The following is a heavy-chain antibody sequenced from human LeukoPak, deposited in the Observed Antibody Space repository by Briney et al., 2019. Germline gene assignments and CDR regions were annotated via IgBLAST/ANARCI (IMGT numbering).Heavy chain of an antibody. V-gene: IGHV4-59*01. Sequence: SETLSLTCTVSGGSISSYYWSWIRQPPGKGLGRIGYIYYSGSTNYNPSLKSRVTISVDTSKNQFSLKLSSVTAADTAVYYCARLVRGVYRFDYWGQGTLVTVSS. D-gene: IGHD3-10*02. CDR1: GGSISSYY. CDR2: IYYSGST. J-gene: IGHJ4*02. CDR3: ARLVRGVYRFDY.